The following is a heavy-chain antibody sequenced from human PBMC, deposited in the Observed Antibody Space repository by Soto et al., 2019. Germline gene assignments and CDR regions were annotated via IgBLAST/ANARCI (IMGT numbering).Heavy chain of an antibody. J-gene: IGHJ6*02. CDR1: GFTFGTYC. CDR2: VSYEGANK. V-gene: IGHV3-30*18. Sequence: ARALRVSCVTWGFTFGTYCRHRVLHAPVKVPARLAGVSYEGANKYCAASVKGRFTIPRDNSKNPLYLQINRLSVEDTAVYFCAKDIGYTSSWPGTIHYKGMDVWGQGTTVTVPS. D-gene: IGHD6-13*01. CDR3: AKDIGYTSSWPGTIHYKGMDV.